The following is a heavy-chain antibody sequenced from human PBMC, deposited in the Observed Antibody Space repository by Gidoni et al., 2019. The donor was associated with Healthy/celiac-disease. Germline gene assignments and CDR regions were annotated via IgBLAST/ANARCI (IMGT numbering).Heavy chain of an antibody. V-gene: IGHV3-21*01. CDR3: ATLTPTRIITIFGQDY. J-gene: IGHJ4*02. Sequence: EVQLVESGGGLVTPGGSLRLSCAASGFTFSSYSMNWVRQAPGKGLEWVSSISSSSSYIYYADSVKGRFTISRDNAKNSLYLQMNSLRAEDTAVYYCATLTPTRIITIFGQDYWGQGTLVTVSS. CDR1: GFTFSSYS. D-gene: IGHD3-3*01. CDR2: ISSSSSYI.